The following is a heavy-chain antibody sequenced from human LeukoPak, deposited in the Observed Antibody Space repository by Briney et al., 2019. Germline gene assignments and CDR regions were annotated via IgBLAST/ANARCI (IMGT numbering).Heavy chain of an antibody. CDR1: GGSISSSSYY. V-gene: IGHV4-39*02. CDR2: IYYSGST. CDR3: AIEVDSIAAAGKPFVF. J-gene: IGHJ4*02. Sequence: SETLSLTCTVSGGSISSSSYYWGWIRQPPGKGLEWIGSIYYSGSTYYNPSLKSRVTISVDTAKNQFSLKLSSVTAADTAVYYCAIEVDSIAAAGKPFVFRGRGTLVTVSS. D-gene: IGHD6-13*01.